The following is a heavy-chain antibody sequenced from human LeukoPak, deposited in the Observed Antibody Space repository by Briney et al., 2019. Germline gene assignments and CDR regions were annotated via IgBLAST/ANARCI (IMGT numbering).Heavy chain of an antibody. Sequence: HTGGSLRLSCAASGFTFSSYAMHWVRQAPGKGLEWVAVISYDGSNKYYADSVKGRFTISRDNSKNTLYLQVNSLRAEDTAVYYCARGLFGMVYAWDDGMDVWGQGTTVTVSS. V-gene: IGHV3-30-3*01. CDR2: ISYDGSNK. CDR3: ARGLFGMVYAWDDGMDV. J-gene: IGHJ6*02. D-gene: IGHD2-8*01. CDR1: GFTFSSYA.